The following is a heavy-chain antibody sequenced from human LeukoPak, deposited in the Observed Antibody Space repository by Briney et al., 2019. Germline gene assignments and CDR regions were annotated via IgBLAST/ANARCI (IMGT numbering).Heavy chain of an antibody. V-gene: IGHV3-7*03. J-gene: IGHJ4*02. CDR2: IKQDGSET. CDR3: AREEVKSFDN. CDR1: GFSFSGYW. Sequence: GGSLRLSCAASGFSFSGYWMTWVRQAPGKGLEWVANIKQDGSETSYVTSVRGRFTVSRDNAKNSLYLQMNNLRVEDTAVYFCAREEVKSFDNWGQGTLVTVSS.